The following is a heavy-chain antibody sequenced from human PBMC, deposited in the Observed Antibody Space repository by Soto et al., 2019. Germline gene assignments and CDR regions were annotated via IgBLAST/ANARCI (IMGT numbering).Heavy chain of an antibody. D-gene: IGHD2-2*01. Sequence: GESLKISCAASGFTFSSYAMSWVRQAPGKGLEWVSAISGSGGSTYYADSVKGRFTISRDNSKNTLYLQMNSLRAEDTAVYYCAKDKEDCSSTSCYFVLGFYYYYYMDVWGKGTTVTVSS. J-gene: IGHJ6*03. CDR1: GFTFSSYA. V-gene: IGHV3-23*01. CDR2: ISGSGGST. CDR3: AKDKEDCSSTSCYFVLGFYYYYYMDV.